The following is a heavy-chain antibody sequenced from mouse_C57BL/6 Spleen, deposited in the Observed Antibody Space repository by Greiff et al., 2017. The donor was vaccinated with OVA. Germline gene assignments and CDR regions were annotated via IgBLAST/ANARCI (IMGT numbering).Heavy chain of an antibody. Sequence: EVMLVESEGGLVQPGSSMKLSCTASGFTFSDYYMAWVRQVPEKGLEWVANINYDGSSTYYLDSLKSRFIISRDNAKNILYLQMSSLKSEDTATYYCARGKIYYGNFPYAMDYWGQGTSVTVSS. CDR2: INYDGSST. CDR3: ARGKIYYGNFPYAMDY. CDR1: GFTFSDYY. J-gene: IGHJ4*01. V-gene: IGHV5-16*01. D-gene: IGHD2-1*01.